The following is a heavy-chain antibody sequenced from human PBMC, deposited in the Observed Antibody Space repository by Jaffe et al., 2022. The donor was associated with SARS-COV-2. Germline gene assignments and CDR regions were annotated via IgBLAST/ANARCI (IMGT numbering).Heavy chain of an antibody. CDR1: GFTFSSYG. V-gene: IGHV3-30*18. CDR2: ISYDGSNK. Sequence: QVQLVESGGGVVQPGRSLRLSCAASGFTFSSYGMHWVRQAPGKGLEWVAVISYDGSNKYYADSVKGRFTISRDNSKNTLYLQMNSLRAEDTAVYYCAKDFGSGYYPPPIDYWGQGTLVTVSS. CDR3: AKDFGSGYYPPPIDY. J-gene: IGHJ4*02. D-gene: IGHD3-22*01.